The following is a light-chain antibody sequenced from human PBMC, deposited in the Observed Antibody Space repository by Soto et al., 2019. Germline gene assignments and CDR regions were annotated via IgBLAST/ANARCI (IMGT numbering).Light chain of an antibody. J-gene: IGKJ2*01. CDR3: QQYNRYSF. Sequence: DIQMTQSPSTLSASVGDRVTITCRASQSISSWLAWYQQKPGKAPKLLIYDASSLESGVPSRFSGSGSGTEFTLTISSLQPDDFATYYCQQYNRYSFFGQGNKLEIK. CDR1: QSISSW. CDR2: DAS. V-gene: IGKV1-5*01.